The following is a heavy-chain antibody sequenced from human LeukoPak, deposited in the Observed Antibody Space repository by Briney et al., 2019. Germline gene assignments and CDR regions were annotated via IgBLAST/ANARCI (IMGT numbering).Heavy chain of an antibody. J-gene: IGHJ4*02. CDR3: AKGASSGSRNDY. D-gene: IGHD3-22*01. V-gene: IGHV3-23*01. CDR1: GFTLSSSG. CDR2: IDNSGGST. Sequence: GGSLRLSCAASGFTLSSSGMSWVRQAPGKGLEWVSAIDNSGGSTYYAVSVKGRFTISRDNSKNTLFLQMHSLRAEDTAIYYCAKGASSGSRNDYWGQGTLVAVSS.